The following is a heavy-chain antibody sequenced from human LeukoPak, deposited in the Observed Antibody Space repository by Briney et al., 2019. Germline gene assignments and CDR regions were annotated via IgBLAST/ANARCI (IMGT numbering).Heavy chain of an antibody. J-gene: IGHJ4*02. Sequence: ASVKVSCKASGYTFTSYYMHWVRQAPGQGLEWMGIINTSGGSTSYAQKFQGRVTMTRDASTSTVYMELSSLRSEDTAVYYCARVGYSGNIDYWGQGTLVTVSS. CDR3: ARVGYSGNIDY. CDR2: INTSGGST. V-gene: IGHV1-46*01. CDR1: GYTFTSYY. D-gene: IGHD4-23*01.